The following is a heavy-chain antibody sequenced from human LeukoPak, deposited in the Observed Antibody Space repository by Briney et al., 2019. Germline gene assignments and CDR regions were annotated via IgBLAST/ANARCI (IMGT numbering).Heavy chain of an antibody. D-gene: IGHD2-2*01. V-gene: IGHV4-34*01. CDR3: ARLDCSSTSCYNWFDP. Sequence: SETLSLTCAVYGGSFSGYYWSWIRQPPGKGLEWIGEINHSGSTNYNPSLKSRVTISVDTSKNQFSLKLSSVTAADTAVYYCARLDCSSTSCYNWFDPWGQGTLVTVSS. J-gene: IGHJ5*02. CDR2: INHSGST. CDR1: GGSFSGYY.